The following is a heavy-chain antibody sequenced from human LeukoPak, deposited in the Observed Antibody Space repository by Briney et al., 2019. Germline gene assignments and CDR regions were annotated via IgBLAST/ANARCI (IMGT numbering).Heavy chain of an antibody. Sequence: ASVKVSCKASVYTFTGYYMHWVRQAPGQGLEWMGWINPNSGGTNYAQKFQGRVTMTRDTSISTAYMELSRLRSDDTAVYYCARGSTYYYGSTGAFDIWGQGTMVTVSS. CDR1: VYTFTGYY. J-gene: IGHJ3*02. CDR3: ARGSTYYYGSTGAFDI. D-gene: IGHD3-22*01. V-gene: IGHV1-2*02. CDR2: INPNSGGT.